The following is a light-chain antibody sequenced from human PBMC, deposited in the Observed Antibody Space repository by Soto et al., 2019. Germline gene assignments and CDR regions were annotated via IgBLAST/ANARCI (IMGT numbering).Light chain of an antibody. J-gene: IGKJ2*01. CDR2: DAS. V-gene: IGKV1-5*01. CDR3: QRYNGY. CDR1: QSISSL. Sequence: DILMTQSPSTVSAFVGDRVTITCRGSQSISSLLAWYQQKPGKAPKVLIYDASSLASGVPSRFSGSGSGTEFTLTISSLQPDDFATYYCQRYNGYFGQGTKLQI.